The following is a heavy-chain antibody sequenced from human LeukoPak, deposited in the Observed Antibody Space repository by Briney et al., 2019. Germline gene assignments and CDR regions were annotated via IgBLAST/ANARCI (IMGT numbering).Heavy chain of an antibody. V-gene: IGHV3-13*01. Sequence: GGSLRLSCAASGFTFSSYDMHWVRQATGKGLEWVSAIGTAGDTYYPGSVKGRFTTSRENAKNSLYLQMNSLRAGDTAVYYCARKVYSRSWYYFDYWGRGTLVTVSS. CDR3: ARKVYSRSWYYFDY. CDR1: GFTFSSYD. D-gene: IGHD6-13*01. J-gene: IGHJ4*02. CDR2: IGTAGDT.